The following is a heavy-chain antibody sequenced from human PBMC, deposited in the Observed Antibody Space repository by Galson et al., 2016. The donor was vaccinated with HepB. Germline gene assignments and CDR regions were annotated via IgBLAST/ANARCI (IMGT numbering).Heavy chain of an antibody. V-gene: IGHV4-61*02. CDR3: ARGTIFGVANFDY. Sequence: TLSLTCTVSGGSISSGSPCWSWIRQPAGKGLDYIGRICSSGSTYYSPSLKSRVTISVDTSKNQFSLKLSSVTAADTAVYYCARGTIFGVANFDYWGQGTLVTVSS. CDR2: ICSSGST. J-gene: IGHJ4*02. CDR1: GGSISSGSPC. D-gene: IGHD3-3*01.